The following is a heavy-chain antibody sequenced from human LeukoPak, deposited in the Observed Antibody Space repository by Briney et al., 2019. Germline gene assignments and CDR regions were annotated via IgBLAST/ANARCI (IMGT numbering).Heavy chain of an antibody. D-gene: IGHD5-18*01. Sequence: SETLSLTCTVSGGSISSYYWSWIRQPPGKGLEWIGYIYYSGSTNYNPSLKSRVTISVDTSKNQFSLKLSSVTAADTAVYYCARDRGYSYGYPNYYFDYWGQGTLVTVSS. CDR1: GGSISSYY. V-gene: IGHV4-59*01. CDR2: IYYSGST. CDR3: ARDRGYSYGYPNYYFDY. J-gene: IGHJ4*02.